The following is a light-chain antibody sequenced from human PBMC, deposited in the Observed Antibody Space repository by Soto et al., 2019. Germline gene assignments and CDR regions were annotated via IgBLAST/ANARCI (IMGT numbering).Light chain of an antibody. CDR3: QHYKMYSPWT. V-gene: IGKV1-5*01. Sequence: DIQMTHSPSTLSAYVGDSVTITCRASHSITTWLAWYQQRPGKAPKLLIYDVSSLQSGVPSRFSGSGSGTEFTLTISSLQHDDFANYYCQHYKMYSPWTFGQGTKVDIK. CDR2: DVS. J-gene: IGKJ1*01. CDR1: HSITTW.